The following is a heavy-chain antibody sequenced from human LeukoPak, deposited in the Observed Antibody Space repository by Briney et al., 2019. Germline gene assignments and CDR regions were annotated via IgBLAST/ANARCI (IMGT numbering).Heavy chain of an antibody. CDR1: GFAFGSYA. D-gene: IGHD6-13*01. Sequence: GGSLRLSCAASGFAFGSYAMHWVRQGPGKGLEWVALVSYDGGSKYYADSVKGRITISRDNSKNTLHLQMNGLRTEDTGVYYCARVKGGIAAAGNYFDYWGQGTLVTVSS. V-gene: IGHV3-30-3*01. CDR2: VSYDGGSK. J-gene: IGHJ4*02. CDR3: ARVKGGIAAAGNYFDY.